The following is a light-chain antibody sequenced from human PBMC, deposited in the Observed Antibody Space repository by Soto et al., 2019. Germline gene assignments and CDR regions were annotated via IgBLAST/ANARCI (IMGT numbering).Light chain of an antibody. CDR3: GTWDSTLSVWV. J-gene: IGLJ3*02. CDR1: TPSIGDNY. V-gene: IGLV1-51*01. Sequence: QSALTQPPSVSAAPGEQVTISCSGHTPSIGDNYMSWYQQFPGAAPTLLLYDNNKRPSGIPDRFSGFKFGTSGALDITGLQTGDEADYFCGTWDSTLSVWVFGGGTK. CDR2: DNN.